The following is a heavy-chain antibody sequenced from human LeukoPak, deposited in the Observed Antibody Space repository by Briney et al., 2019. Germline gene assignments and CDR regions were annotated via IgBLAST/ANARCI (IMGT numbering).Heavy chain of an antibody. CDR3: ARRITIFGVAANDAFDI. D-gene: IGHD3-3*01. CDR1: GGSISSSSYY. Sequence: SETLSLTCTVSGGSISSSSYYWGWLRQPPGKGLEWLGSIYYSGSTYDNPSLKSRVTISVDTSKNQFSLKLSSVTAADTAVYYCARRITIFGVAANDAFDIWGQGTMVTVSS. J-gene: IGHJ3*02. CDR2: IYYSGST. V-gene: IGHV4-39*07.